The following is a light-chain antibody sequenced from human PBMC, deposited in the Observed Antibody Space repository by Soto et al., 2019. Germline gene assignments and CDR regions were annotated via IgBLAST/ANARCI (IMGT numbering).Light chain of an antibody. J-gene: IGLJ2*01. V-gene: IGLV3-1*01. CDR3: QAWDSSTVV. CDR1: KLGNKY. CDR2: QDI. Sequence: SYELTQPPSVSVSPGQTASITCSGDKLGNKYICWYQQKPGQSPVLVIYQDIKRPSGIPERFSGSNSGNTATLTISGTQAMDEADYYRQAWDSSTVVFGGGTKLTVL.